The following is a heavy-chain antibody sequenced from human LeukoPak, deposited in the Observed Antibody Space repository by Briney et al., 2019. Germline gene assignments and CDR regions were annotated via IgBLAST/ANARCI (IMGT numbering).Heavy chain of an antibody. CDR2: IYHSGST. J-gene: IGHJ4*02. D-gene: IGHD6-13*01. CDR1: GYSISSGYY. CDR3: ARDRWYSSSYSGSWYFDY. Sequence: PSETLSLTCAVSGYSISSGYYWGWIRQPPGKGLEWIGSIYHSGSTYYNPPLKSRVTISVDTSKNQFALKLSSVTAADTAVYYCARDRWYSSSYSGSWYFDYWGQGTLVTVSS. V-gene: IGHV4-38-2*02.